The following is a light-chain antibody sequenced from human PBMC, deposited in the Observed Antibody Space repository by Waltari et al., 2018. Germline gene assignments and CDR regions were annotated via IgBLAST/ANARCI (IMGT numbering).Light chain of an antibody. J-gene: IGLJ3*02. CDR3: QSYDSSLTSGVV. V-gene: IGLV1-40*01. CDR2: GNS. Sequence: QSVLTQPPSVSGAPGQRVTISCSGSSSNIGAGHDVHWYQVFPRAAPKLLIYGNSNRASGVPDRFSGSKSGTSASLAITGLQAEDEADYYCQSYDSSLTSGVVFGGGTKVTVL. CDR1: SSNIGAGHD.